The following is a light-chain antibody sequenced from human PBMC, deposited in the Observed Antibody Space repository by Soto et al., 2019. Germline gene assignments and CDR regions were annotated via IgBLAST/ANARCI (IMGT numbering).Light chain of an antibody. CDR2: YAS. V-gene: IGKV3-15*01. J-gene: IGKJ2*01. CDR1: QNLSRN. Sequence: EMVMTQSPATLSVSPGERATLSCRASQNLSRNLAWYQQQPGQAPRLLLFYASTRATGIPARFSGSGSGTDFTLTISSQQSEDFAVYYCQQYDKWPLTVGQGTKLEIK. CDR3: QQYDKWPLT.